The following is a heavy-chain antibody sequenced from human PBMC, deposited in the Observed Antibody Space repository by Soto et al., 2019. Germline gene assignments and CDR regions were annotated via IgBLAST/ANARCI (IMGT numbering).Heavy chain of an antibody. J-gene: IGHJ4*02. CDR2: IYPGDSDT. Sequence: GESLKISCKGSGYSFTSYWIGWVRQMPGKGLEWMGIIYPGDSDTRYSPSFQGQVTISADKSISTAYLQWSSLKASDTAMYYCARQSPDEGSGGSGNDYWSQGTLVTLSS. D-gene: IGHD2-15*01. CDR3: ARQSPDEGSGGSGNDY. V-gene: IGHV5-51*01. CDR1: GYSFTSYW.